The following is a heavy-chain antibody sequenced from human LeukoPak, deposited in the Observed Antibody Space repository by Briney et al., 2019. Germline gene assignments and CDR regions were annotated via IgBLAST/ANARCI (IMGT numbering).Heavy chain of an antibody. J-gene: IGHJ6*02. D-gene: IGHD6-19*01. Sequence: PGGSLRLSCAASGFTFSSYATHWVRQAPGKGLEWVAVISYGGSNKYYADSVKGRFTISRDNSKNTLYLQMNSLRAEDTAVYYCARRKYSSGLYYYGMDVWGQGTTVTVSS. CDR3: ARRKYSSGLYYYGMDV. CDR2: ISYGGSNK. V-gene: IGHV3-30*14. CDR1: GFTFSSYA.